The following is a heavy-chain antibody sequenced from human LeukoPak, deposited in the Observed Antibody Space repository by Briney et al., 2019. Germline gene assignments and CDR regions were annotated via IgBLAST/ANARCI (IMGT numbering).Heavy chain of an antibody. D-gene: IGHD3-10*01. Sequence: ASVKVSCKASGYTFTGYYMHWVRQAPGQRLEWMGWINAGNGNTKYSQKFQGRVTITRDTSASTAHMELSSLRSEDTAVYYCARVGTMVRGVIKSSWFDYWGQGTLVTVSS. V-gene: IGHV1-3*01. CDR2: INAGNGNT. J-gene: IGHJ4*02. CDR3: ARVGTMVRGVIKSSWFDY. CDR1: GYTFTGYY.